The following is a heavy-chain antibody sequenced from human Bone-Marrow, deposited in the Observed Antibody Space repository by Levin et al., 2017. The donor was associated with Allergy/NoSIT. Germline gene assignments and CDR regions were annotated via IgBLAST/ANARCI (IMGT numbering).Heavy chain of an antibody. CDR3: ARELGSGSIPYIYYYYYYGMDV. CDR2: IKQDGSEK. D-gene: IGHD6-19*01. V-gene: IGHV3-7*01. CDR1: GFTFSSYW. J-gene: IGHJ6*02. Sequence: QPGGSLRLSCAASGFTFSSYWMSWVRQAPGKGLEWVANIKQDGSEKYYVDSVKGRFTISRDNAKNSLYLQMNSLRAEDTAVYYCARELGSGSIPYIYYYYYYGMDVWGQGTTVTVSS.